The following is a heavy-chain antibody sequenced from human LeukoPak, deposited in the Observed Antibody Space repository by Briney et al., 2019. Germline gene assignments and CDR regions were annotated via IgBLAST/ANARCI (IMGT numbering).Heavy chain of an antibody. J-gene: IGHJ4*02. CDR3: ARDTGGKGAFDY. D-gene: IGHD4-23*01. CDR2: IGTAGDT. V-gene: IGHV3-13*01. Sequence: GGSLRLSCAASGFTFSSYDMHWVRQATGKGLEWVSAIGTAGDTYYPGSVKGRFTISRENAKNSLYLQMNSLRAGDTAAYYCARDTGGKGAFDYWGQGTLVTVSS. CDR1: GFTFSSYD.